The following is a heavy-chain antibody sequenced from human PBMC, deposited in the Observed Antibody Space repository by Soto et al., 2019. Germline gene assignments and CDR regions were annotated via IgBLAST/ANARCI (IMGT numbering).Heavy chain of an antibody. CDR3: ARDSGGNYYYYGMDV. V-gene: IGHV3-53*01. CDR2: IYSGGST. J-gene: IGHJ6*02. Sequence: GGSLRLSCAASGFTVSSNYMSWVRQAPGKGLEWVSVIYSGGSTYYADSVKGRFTISGDNSKNTLYLQMNSLRAEDTAVYYCARDSGGNYYYYGMDVWGQGTTVTVSS. CDR1: GFTVSSNY.